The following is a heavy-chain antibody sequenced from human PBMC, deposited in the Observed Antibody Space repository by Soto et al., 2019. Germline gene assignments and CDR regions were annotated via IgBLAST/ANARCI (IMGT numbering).Heavy chain of an antibody. CDR2: IYYSGST. D-gene: IGHD6-6*01. CDR1: GGSISSYY. V-gene: IGHV4-59*01. J-gene: IGHJ5*02. Sequence: SETLSLTCTVSGGSISSYYWSWIRQPPGKGLEWIGYIYYSGSTNYNPSLKSRVTISVDTSKNQFSLKLSSVTAADTAVYYCARDGLETIAARPGECWFDPWGQGTLVTVSS. CDR3: ARDGLETIAARPGECWFDP.